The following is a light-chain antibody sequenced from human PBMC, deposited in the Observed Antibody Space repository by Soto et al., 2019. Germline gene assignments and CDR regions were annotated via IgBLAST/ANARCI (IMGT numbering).Light chain of an antibody. CDR3: HQYNNWPPT. CDR2: GAS. Sequence: EMVMTQSPATLSVSPGERATLSCRASQSVSRNLAWYHQKPGQTPRLLIYGASTRVTGIPARFSGSGSGTEFTLTISSLQSEDFAVYYCHQYNNWPPTFGRGTKVEIK. J-gene: IGKJ1*01. CDR1: QSVSRN. V-gene: IGKV3-15*01.